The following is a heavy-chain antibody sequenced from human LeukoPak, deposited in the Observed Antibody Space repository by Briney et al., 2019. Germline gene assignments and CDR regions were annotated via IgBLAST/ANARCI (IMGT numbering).Heavy chain of an antibody. Sequence: GGSLRLSCAGSGFSFSSYGMHWDRQAPGKGLEWMAFIRSDGSNKYYADSVKGRFTISRDNAKNSLYLQMNSLRAEDTAVYYCAELGITMIGGVWGKGTTVTISS. D-gene: IGHD3-10*02. J-gene: IGHJ6*04. CDR3: AELGITMIGGV. CDR1: GFSFSSYG. V-gene: IGHV3-30*02. CDR2: IRSDGSNK.